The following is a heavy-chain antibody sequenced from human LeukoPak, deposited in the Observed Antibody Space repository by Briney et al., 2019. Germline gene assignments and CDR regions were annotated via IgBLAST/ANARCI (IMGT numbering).Heavy chain of an antibody. V-gene: IGHV4-34*01. Sequence: SETLSLTCAVHGGSFSGYYWSWIRQPPGKGLEWIGEINHSGSTNYSPSLKSRVTISVDTSKNQFSLKLSSVTAADTAVYYCARASMVRGVTINWFDPWGQGTLVTVSS. D-gene: IGHD3-10*01. J-gene: IGHJ5*02. CDR3: ARASMVRGVTINWFDP. CDR1: GGSFSGYY. CDR2: INHSGST.